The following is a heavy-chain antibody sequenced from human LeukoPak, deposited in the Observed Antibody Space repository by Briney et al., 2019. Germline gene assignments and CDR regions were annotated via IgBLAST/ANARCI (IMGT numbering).Heavy chain of an antibody. J-gene: IGHJ4*02. CDR3: ARDGTEPFDY. CDR2: IYYNGRT. CDR1: GGSISSYY. Sequence: PSETLSLTCTVSGGSISSYYWSWIRQPPGKGLEWIGYIYYNGRTNYNPSLKSRVTISVDTSKNQFSLKLSSVTAPDTAVYYCARDGTEPFDYWGQGTLVTVSS. D-gene: IGHD3/OR15-3a*01. V-gene: IGHV4-59*01.